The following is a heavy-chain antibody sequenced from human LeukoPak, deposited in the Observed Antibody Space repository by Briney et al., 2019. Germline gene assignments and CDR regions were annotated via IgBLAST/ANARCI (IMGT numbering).Heavy chain of an antibody. V-gene: IGHV1-8*02. D-gene: IGHD6-19*01. J-gene: IGHJ4*02. CDR2: MNPNSGNA. Sequence: ASAKVSCKASGYTFTSYDINWVRQATGQGLEWMGWMNPNSGNAGYSQKFQDRVTMTRSTSTSTAYMELSSLRSVDTAVYYCARGAWYSSGYTALHYFDYWGQGTLVTVSS. CDR1: GYTFTSYD. CDR3: ARGAWYSSGYTALHYFDY.